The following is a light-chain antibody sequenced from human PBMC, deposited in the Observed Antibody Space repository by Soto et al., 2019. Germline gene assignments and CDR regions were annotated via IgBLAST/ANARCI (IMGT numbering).Light chain of an antibody. V-gene: IGKV3-20*01. CDR2: DAS. Sequence: EIGLTQSPGTLSLSPGERATLSCRASQSVNSNSLAWYQHKLGQAPRLLIYDASSRATGIPDRFSGSGSGTDFTRTISRLEPEDFAVYFCQQFGTSPCTCGPGTKVDIK. CDR3: QQFGTSPCT. CDR1: QSVNSNS. J-gene: IGKJ3*01.